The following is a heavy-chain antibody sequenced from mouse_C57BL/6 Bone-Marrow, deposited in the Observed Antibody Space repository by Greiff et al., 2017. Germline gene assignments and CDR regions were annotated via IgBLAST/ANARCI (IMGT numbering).Heavy chain of an antibody. V-gene: IGHV1-80*01. CDR3: ARDWDYFDY. Sequence: LQQSGASVKISCNVSGYAFSTYWMNWVKQRPGKGLEWIGQIYPGDGDTNYNGKFKGKATLTADKSSSTAYMQLSSLTSEDSAVYFCARDWDYFDYWGQGTTLTVSS. D-gene: IGHD4-1*01. CDR1: GYAFSTYW. CDR2: IYPGDGDT. J-gene: IGHJ2*01.